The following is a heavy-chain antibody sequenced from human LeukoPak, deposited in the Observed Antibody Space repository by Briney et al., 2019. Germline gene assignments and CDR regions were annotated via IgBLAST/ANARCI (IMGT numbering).Heavy chain of an antibody. CDR1: GFAFSSYE. CDR2: ISSSCSTI. V-gene: IGHV3-48*03. J-gene: IGHJ5*02. Sequence: GGSLRLSCAPSGFAFSSYEMNWVRQAPGKGLEWVSYISSSCSTIYYADSVKGRFTISRDNAKNSLYLQMNSLRAEDTAVYYCARVPPGDTMVRGAHFDPWGQGTLVTVSS. CDR3: ARVPPGDTMVRGAHFDP. D-gene: IGHD3-10*01.